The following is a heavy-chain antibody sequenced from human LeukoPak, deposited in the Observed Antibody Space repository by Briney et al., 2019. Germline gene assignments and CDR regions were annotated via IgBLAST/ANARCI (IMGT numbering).Heavy chain of an antibody. J-gene: IGHJ4*02. CDR1: GYSITNHHH. V-gene: IGHV4-38-2*01. Sequence: SETLSLNCDVSGYSITNHHHWGWIRQPPGRGLEWIGNVFHSGTTYYNPSLKSRVTISVDTSKNQFSLKLSSVTAADMAVYYCARGGGIAEAPTFDFWGQGTLVSVSS. D-gene: IGHD6-19*01. CDR3: ARGGGIAEAPTFDF. CDR2: VFHSGTT.